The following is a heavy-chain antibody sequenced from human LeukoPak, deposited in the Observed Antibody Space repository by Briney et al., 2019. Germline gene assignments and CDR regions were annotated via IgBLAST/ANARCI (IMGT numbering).Heavy chain of an antibody. D-gene: IGHD3-22*01. V-gene: IGHV1-69*05. J-gene: IGHJ4*02. CDR3: ASPTYYYDSSGYDY. CDR2: IITIFGTA. Sequence: SVKVSCKASGGTFSSYAISWVRQAPGQGLEWMGGIITIFGTANYAQKFQGRVTITTDESTSTAYMELSSLRSEDTAVYYCASPTYYYDSSGYDYWGQGTLVTVSS. CDR1: GGTFSSYA.